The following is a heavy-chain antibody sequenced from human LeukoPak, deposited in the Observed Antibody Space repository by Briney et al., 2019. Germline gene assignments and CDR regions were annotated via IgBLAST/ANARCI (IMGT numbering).Heavy chain of an antibody. CDR3: ARDAHIVAPSRI. CDR2: IYYSGST. D-gene: IGHD2-21*01. V-gene: IGHV4-39*02. Sequence: SETLSLTCTVSGGSISSSSYYWGWIRQPPGKGLEWIGSIYYSGSTYYNPSLKSRVTISVDTSKNQFSLKLSSVTAADAAVYYCARDAHIVAPSRIWGQGTMVTVSS. CDR1: GGSISSSSYY. J-gene: IGHJ3*02.